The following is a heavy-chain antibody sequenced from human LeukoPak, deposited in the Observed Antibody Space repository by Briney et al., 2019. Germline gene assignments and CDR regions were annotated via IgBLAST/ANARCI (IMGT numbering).Heavy chain of an antibody. Sequence: SETLSLTCTVSGGSISSGGYSWSWIRQHPGEGLEWIGYIYYSGSTYYNPSLRSRVTISVDTSKTQFSLRLSSVTAADTAVYHCARGSWSSFDYWGQGTLVTVSS. J-gene: IGHJ4*02. D-gene: IGHD3-3*01. CDR2: IYYSGST. CDR3: ARGSWSSFDY. V-gene: IGHV4-31*03. CDR1: GGSISSGGYS.